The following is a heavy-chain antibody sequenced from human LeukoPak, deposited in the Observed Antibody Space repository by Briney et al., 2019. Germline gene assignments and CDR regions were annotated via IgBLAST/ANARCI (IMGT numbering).Heavy chain of an antibody. CDR3: ARLAHYDSSGYSLYYFDY. CDR2: IYYSGST. V-gene: IGHV4-59*08. D-gene: IGHD3-22*01. Sequence: SETLSLTCTVSGGSISSYYWSWIRQPSGKGLEWIGYIYYSGSTNYNPSLKSRVTISVDTSKNQFSLKLSSVTAADTAVYYCARLAHYDSSGYSLYYFDYWGQGTLVTVSS. J-gene: IGHJ4*02. CDR1: GGSISSYY.